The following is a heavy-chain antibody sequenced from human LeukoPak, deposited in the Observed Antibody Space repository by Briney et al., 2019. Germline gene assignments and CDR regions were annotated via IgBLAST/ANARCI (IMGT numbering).Heavy chain of an antibody. Sequence: GKSLKISCKGSGYSFTSYWIGWVPQMPGKGLEWMGIIYPSDSDIRYSPSFQGQVTISADKSISTAYLQWSSLKASDTAMYYCARLEVEMATVYFDYWGQGILVTVSS. V-gene: IGHV5-51*01. CDR3: ARLEVEMATVYFDY. D-gene: IGHD5-24*01. J-gene: IGHJ4*02. CDR2: IYPSDSDI. CDR1: GYSFTSYW.